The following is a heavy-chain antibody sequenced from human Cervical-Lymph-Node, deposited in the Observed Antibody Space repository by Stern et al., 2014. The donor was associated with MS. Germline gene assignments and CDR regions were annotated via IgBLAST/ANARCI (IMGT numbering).Heavy chain of an antibody. D-gene: IGHD3-10*01. CDR3: ALGGFGHYFEY. V-gene: IGHV1-69*01. J-gene: IGHJ4*02. CDR1: GGTFSSSD. CDR2: IIPIIGTA. Sequence: VQLVESGAEVQKPGSSVKVSCRASGGTFSSSDISWVRQALGQGLEWMGGIIPIIGTANYAQKYQGRVTITADESTSTAYMELSSLRSEDTTIYYCALGGFGHYFEYWGQGTLVTVSS.